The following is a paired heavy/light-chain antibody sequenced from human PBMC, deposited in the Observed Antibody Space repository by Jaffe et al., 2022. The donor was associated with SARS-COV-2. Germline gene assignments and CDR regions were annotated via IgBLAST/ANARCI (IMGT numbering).Heavy chain of an antibody. V-gene: IGHV3-7*01. CDR2: IKQDGSEK. J-gene: IGHJ4*02. CDR3: ARRDREWLAKGGYYFDY. CDR1: GFTFSSYW. D-gene: IGHD6-19*01. Sequence: EVQLVESGGGLVQPGGSLRLSCAASGFTFSSYWMSWVRQAPGKGLEWVANIKQDGSEKYYVDSVKGRFTISRDNAKNSLYLQMNSLRAEDTAVYYCARRDREWLAKGGYYFDYWGQGTLVTVSS.
Light chain of an antibody. CDR2: GAS. J-gene: IGKJ1*01. Sequence: EIVLTQSPGTLSLSPGERATLSCRASQSVSSSYLAWYQQKPGQAPRLLIYGASSRATGIPDRFSGSGSGTDFTLTISRLEPEDFAVYYCQQYGSSPRETFGQGTKVEIK. CDR3: QQYGSSPRET. V-gene: IGKV3-20*01. CDR1: QSVSSSY.